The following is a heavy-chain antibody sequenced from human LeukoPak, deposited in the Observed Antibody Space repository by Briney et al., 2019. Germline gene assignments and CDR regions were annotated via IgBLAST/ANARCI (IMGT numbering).Heavy chain of an antibody. CDR3: ARSLTVGATAGFDF. CDR2: VYDTEST. CDR1: GGSVSSRTCY. V-gene: IGHV4-61*01. Sequence: SGTLSLTCTVSGGSVSSRTCYWSWIRQPPGKGLEWIGYVYDTESTNYNPSLKSRVTILVDTSKNQFSLKVTSVTAADTAVYYCARSLTVGATAGFDFWGQGTLVTVSS. J-gene: IGHJ4*02. D-gene: IGHD1-26*01.